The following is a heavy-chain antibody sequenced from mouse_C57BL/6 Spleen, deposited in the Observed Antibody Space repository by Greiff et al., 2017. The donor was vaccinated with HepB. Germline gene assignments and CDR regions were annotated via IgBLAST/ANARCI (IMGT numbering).Heavy chain of an antibody. V-gene: IGHV5-15*01. Sequence: EVKLVESGGGLVQPGGSLKLSCAASGFTFSDYGMAWVRQAPRQGPEWVAFISNLAYSIYYADTVTGRFTISRENAKNTLYLEMSSLRSEDTAMYDCARHDGSSYWYFDVWGTGTTVTVSS. CDR1: GFTFSDYG. J-gene: IGHJ1*03. D-gene: IGHD1-1*01. CDR3: ARHDGSSYWYFDV. CDR2: ISNLAYSI.